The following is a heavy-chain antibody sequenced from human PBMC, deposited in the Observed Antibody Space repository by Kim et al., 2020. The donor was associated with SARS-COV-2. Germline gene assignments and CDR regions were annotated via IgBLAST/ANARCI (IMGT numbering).Heavy chain of an antibody. J-gene: IGHJ4*02. V-gene: IGHV3-7*03. CDR2: IKGDGSAE. CDR1: GFTMRTYW. D-gene: IGHD3-16*01. CDR3: VSLDFAHVSGVI. Sequence: GGSLRLSCVVSGFTMRTYWMSWVRQAPGKGLEWVAMIKGDGSAEYYADSVKGRFTMSRDIAKNSLYLEMNSLRADDMALYYFVSLDFAHVSGVIWGLGT.